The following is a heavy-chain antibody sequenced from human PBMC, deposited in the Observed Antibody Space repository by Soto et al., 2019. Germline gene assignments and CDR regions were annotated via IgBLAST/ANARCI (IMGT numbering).Heavy chain of an antibody. D-gene: IGHD2-15*01. CDR1: EVTFSSHL. CDR3: ARDAAFSAPYSLDY. V-gene: IGHV3-30*03. Sequence: VQLVESGGGVVPPGRSLRLSCVASEVTFSSHLMHWVRQSPCKGLEWVAFISNDGDYNNYADSVKGPFTISRDNAKYTVYLEIHSLRPEDTALYHGARDAAFSAPYSLDYWGQGPLVIVS. CDR2: ISNDGDYN. J-gene: IGHJ4*02.